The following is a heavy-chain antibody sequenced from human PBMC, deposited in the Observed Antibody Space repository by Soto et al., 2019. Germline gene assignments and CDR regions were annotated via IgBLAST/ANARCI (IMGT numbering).Heavy chain of an antibody. Sequence: GSLSVSCEASGLRYSSYRMNCVRQASWNGLEFVSFISISISCIYYADSVKGRFVISRDNAKNSLYLQMNSLRSEDTAVYYYVRVFELEHKTKDCWYYYGMDF. CDR3: VRVFELEHKTKDCWYYYGMDF. V-gene: IGHV3-21*01. CDR1: GLRYSSYR. J-gene: IGHJ6*01. D-gene: IGHD1-1*01. CDR2: ISISISCI.